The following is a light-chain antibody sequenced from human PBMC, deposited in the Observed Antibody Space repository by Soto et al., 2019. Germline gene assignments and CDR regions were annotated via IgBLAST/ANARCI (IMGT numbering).Light chain of an antibody. Sequence: NFMLTQPHSVSESPGKTVTISCTRSNGNIVSHYVQWYQQRPGSSPTTVIYEDKQRPSGVPDRFSGSIDSSSNSASLTISGLKTEDEADYYCQSYDSSNRWVFGGGTKLTVL. V-gene: IGLV6-57*01. J-gene: IGLJ3*02. CDR2: EDK. CDR3: QSYDSSNRWV. CDR1: NGNIVSHY.